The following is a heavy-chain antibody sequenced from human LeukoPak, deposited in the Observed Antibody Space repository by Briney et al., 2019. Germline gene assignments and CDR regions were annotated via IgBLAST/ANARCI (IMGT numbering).Heavy chain of an antibody. CDR3: ASVRRGFGESSKYYSYYYMDV. V-gene: IGHV4-34*01. J-gene: IGHJ6*03. CDR2: IYYSGST. CDR1: GGSFSGYY. Sequence: SETVSLTCAVYGGSFSGYYWSWIRQPPGKGLEWIANIYYSGSTYYNPSLKSRVTISVDTSKNQLSLKLSAVTAADTAVYYCASVRRGFGESSKYYSYYYMDVWGNGTTVPIS. D-gene: IGHD3-10*01.